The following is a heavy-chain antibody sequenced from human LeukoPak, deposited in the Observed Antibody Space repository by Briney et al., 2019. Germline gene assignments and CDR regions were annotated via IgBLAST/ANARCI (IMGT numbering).Heavy chain of an antibody. CDR2: ISSSSSYI. CDR3: ARWVRGSYLGVYFDY. CDR1: GFTFSSYS. D-gene: IGHD1-26*01. V-gene: IGHV3-21*01. J-gene: IGHJ4*02. Sequence: PGGSLRLSCAASGFTFSSYSMNWVRQAPGKGLEWVSSISSSSSYIYYADSVKGRFTISRDNAKNSLYLQMNSLRAEDTAVYYCARWVRGSYLGVYFDYWGQGTLVTVFS.